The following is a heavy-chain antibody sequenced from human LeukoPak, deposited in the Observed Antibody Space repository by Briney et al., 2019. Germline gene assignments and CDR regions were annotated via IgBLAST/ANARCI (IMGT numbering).Heavy chain of an antibody. D-gene: IGHD3-3*01. V-gene: IGHV4-59*01. J-gene: IGHJ3*02. Sequence: PSETLSLTCTVSGGSISSYYWSWLGQPPGKGVEGIGDTYNSGRTNYKHTLTRGGSMSVDPSNNQFSLNLPSVTAADTALYYCAGGIFGVIINAFHICGQGTMVTVSS. CDR1: GGSISSYY. CDR2: TYNSGRT. CDR3: AGGIFGVIINAFHI.